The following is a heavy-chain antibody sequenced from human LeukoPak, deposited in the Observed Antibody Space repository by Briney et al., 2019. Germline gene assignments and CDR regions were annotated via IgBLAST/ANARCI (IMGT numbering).Heavy chain of an antibody. D-gene: IGHD1/OR15-1a*01. CDR1: GYTFGSDG. V-gene: IGHV1-18*01. Sequence: ASVKVSCKAYGYTFGSDGITWVRQAPGKGLEWMGWISAYNGNTNYAQKLQGRVTMTEDTSTDTAYMELSSLRSEDTAVYYCATSLRAGAPFDNWGQGTLVTVSS. J-gene: IGHJ4*02. CDR3: ATSLRAGAPFDN. CDR2: ISAYNGNT.